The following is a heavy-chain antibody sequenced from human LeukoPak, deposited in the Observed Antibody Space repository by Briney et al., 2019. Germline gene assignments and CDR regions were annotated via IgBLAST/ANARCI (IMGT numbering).Heavy chain of an antibody. CDR2: IIPILGIA. CDR3: ARDGPNDAFDI. CDR1: GGTFSSYA. J-gene: IGHJ3*02. Sequence: SVKVSCKASGGTFSSYAISWVRQAPGQGLEWMGRIIPILGIANYAQKFQGRVTITADKSTSTAYMELSSLRSEDTAVYYCARDGPNDAFDIWGQGTMVTASS. V-gene: IGHV1-69*04.